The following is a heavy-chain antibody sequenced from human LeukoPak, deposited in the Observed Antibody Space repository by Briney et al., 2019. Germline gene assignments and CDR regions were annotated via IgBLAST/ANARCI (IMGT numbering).Heavy chain of an antibody. D-gene: IGHD6-6*01. J-gene: IGHJ4*02. V-gene: IGHV3-30*02. CDR1: GFTFSSYG. Sequence: GGSLRLSCAASGFTFSSYGMHWVRQAPGKGLEWVAFIRYDGSNKYYADSVKGRFTISRDNAKNSLYLQMNSLRAEDTAVYYCARERGIAARQTNDYWGQGTLVTVSS. CDR3: ARERGIAARQTNDY. CDR2: IRYDGSNK.